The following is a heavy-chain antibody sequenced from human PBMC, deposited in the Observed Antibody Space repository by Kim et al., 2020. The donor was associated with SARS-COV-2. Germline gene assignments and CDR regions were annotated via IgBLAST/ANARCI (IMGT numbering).Heavy chain of an antibody. V-gene: IGHV1-69*04. CDR2: IIPILGIA. CDR1: GGTFSSYA. D-gene: IGHD3-9*01. Sequence: SVKVSCKASGGTFSSYAISWVRQAPGQGLEWMGRIIPILGIANYAQKFQGRVTITADKSTSTAYMELSSLRSEDTAVYYCARHILTEASSLDPWGQGTLVTVSS. CDR3: ARHILTEASSLDP. J-gene: IGHJ5*02.